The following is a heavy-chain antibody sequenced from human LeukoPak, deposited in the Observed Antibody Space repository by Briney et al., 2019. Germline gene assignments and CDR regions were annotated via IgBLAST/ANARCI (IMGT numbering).Heavy chain of an antibody. J-gene: IGHJ4*02. CDR3: ARDSGVYCSGSSCYTFDY. CDR1: GYTFTSYG. Sequence: GASVKVSCKASGYTFTSYGISWVRQAPGQGLEWMGWISAYNGNTNYAQKLQGRVTMTTDTSTSTAYMELRSLRSDDTAVYYCARDSGVYCSGSSCYTFDYWGQGTLVTVSS. V-gene: IGHV1-18*01. CDR2: ISAYNGNT. D-gene: IGHD2-15*01.